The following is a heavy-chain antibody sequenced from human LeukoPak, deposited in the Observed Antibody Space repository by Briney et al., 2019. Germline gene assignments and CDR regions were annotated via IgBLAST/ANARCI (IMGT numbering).Heavy chain of an antibody. CDR3: ARDDDRDY. CDR2: ISSSGGST. CDR1: GFTFSSYS. V-gene: IGHV3-23*01. J-gene: IGHJ4*02. D-gene: IGHD3-16*01. Sequence: PGGSLRLSCAASGFTFSSYSMSWVRQAPGKGLEWVSAISSSGGSTDYTDSVKGRFTISRDNSKNTLYLQMNSLRAEDTAVYYCARDDDRDYWGQGTLVTVSS.